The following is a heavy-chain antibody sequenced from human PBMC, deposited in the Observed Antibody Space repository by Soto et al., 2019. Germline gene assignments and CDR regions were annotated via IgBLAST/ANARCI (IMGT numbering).Heavy chain of an antibody. J-gene: IGHJ6*02. CDR3: ARETSQNVYSHYGMDV. CDR2: INDSGTT. CDR1: GGSFSGFY. V-gene: IGHV4-34*02. Sequence: QVQLEQWGAVLLKPSETLSLTCAIYGGSFSGFYWSWIRQPPGKGLEWIGEINDSGTTNYNPSLKSRVTISADTSKTHFSLRLTSVTAADTAVYYCARETSQNVYSHYGMDVWGQGTTVTVSS.